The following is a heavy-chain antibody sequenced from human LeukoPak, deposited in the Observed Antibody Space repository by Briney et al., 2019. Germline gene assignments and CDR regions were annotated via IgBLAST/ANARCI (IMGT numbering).Heavy chain of an antibody. V-gene: IGHV1-18*01. CDR3: ARDRGWELGYCSGGSCYDENWFDP. CDR1: RYTFTRYG. CDR2: ISAYNGNT. J-gene: IGHJ5*02. Sequence: GAPVKASCKASRYTFTRYGISWVRQAPGQGLEGMGWISAYNGNTNYAQKLQGRVTMTTDTSTSTVYMELRSLRSDDTAVYYCARDRGWELGYCSGGSCYDENWFDPWGQGTLVTVSS. D-gene: IGHD2-15*01.